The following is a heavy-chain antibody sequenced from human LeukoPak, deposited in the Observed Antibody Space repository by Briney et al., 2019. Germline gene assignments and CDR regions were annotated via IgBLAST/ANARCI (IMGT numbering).Heavy chain of an antibody. V-gene: IGHV1-18*01. D-gene: IGHD3-9*01. CDR1: GYTFISYG. CDR3: ARGRSCYDILTGYYNEEDYGMDV. J-gene: IGHJ6*02. CDR2: ISAYNGNT. Sequence: ASVKVSCTASGYTFISYGISWVRQAPGQGLEWMGWISAYNGNTNYAQKLQGRVTMTTDTSTSTAYMELRSLRSDDTAVYYCARGRSCYDILTGYYNEEDYGMDVWGQGTTVTVSS.